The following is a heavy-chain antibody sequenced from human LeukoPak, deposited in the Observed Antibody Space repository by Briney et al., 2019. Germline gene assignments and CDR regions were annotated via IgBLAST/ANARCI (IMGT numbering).Heavy chain of an antibody. J-gene: IGHJ4*02. D-gene: IGHD6-19*01. CDR1: GLVFSSYA. CDR3: ANWEGTSARYGPFDY. CDR2: ITGSGDTT. Sequence: GGSLRLSCAASGLVFSSYAMNWVRQAPGKGPEWVSLITGSGDTTSYADSVKGRFTISRDNFKNTLYLQMNSLRVEDTAIYYCANWEGTSARYGPFDYWGQGTLVTVSS. V-gene: IGHV3-23*01.